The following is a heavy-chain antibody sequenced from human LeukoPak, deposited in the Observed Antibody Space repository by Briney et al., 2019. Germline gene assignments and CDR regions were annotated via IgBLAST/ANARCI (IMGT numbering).Heavy chain of an antibody. CDR3: ATSLYSGTKLDY. J-gene: IGHJ4*02. Sequence: GGSLRLSCAASGFTYSNYWMHWVPQTPGKGLGWVSRLNSEASSTSYADSVKGRFTISRDRDKNTLYLQMNGLRAADTAVYYCATSLYSGTKLDYWGQGTLVTVSS. V-gene: IGHV3-74*01. CDR1: GFTYSNYW. D-gene: IGHD1-26*01. CDR2: LNSEASST.